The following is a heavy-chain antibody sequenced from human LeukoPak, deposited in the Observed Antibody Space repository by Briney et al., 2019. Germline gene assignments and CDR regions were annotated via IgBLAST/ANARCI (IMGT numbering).Heavy chain of an antibody. Sequence: SETLSLTCTVSGGSISSSSYYWGWIRQPRGKGLEWIGSIYDSGSTYYNPSLKSRVTISVDTSKNQFSLKLSSVTAADTAVYYCARHLAVADAFDIWGQGTMVTVSS. CDR3: ARHLAVADAFDI. V-gene: IGHV4-39*01. CDR2: IYDSGST. J-gene: IGHJ3*02. D-gene: IGHD6-19*01. CDR1: GGSISSSSYY.